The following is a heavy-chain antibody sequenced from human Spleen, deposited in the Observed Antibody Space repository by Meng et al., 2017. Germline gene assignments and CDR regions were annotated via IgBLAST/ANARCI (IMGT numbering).Heavy chain of an antibody. CDR1: GFTFSSYW. CDR2: IKQDGSEK. Sequence: GESLKISCAASGFTFSSYWMNWVRQAPGKGLEWVANIKQDGSEKYYVDSVKGRFTISRDNAKNSLYLQMNSLRVEDTAVYYCTREVSFWGQGTLVTVSS. J-gene: IGHJ4*02. CDR3: TREVSF. D-gene: IGHD2/OR15-2a*01. V-gene: IGHV3-7*01.